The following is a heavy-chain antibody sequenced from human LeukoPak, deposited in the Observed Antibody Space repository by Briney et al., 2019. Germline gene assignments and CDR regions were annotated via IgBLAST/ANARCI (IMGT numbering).Heavy chain of an antibody. V-gene: IGHV1-18*01. Sequence: ASVKVSCKASGYIFTSYGISWVRQAPGQGLEWMGWISAYNGNTNYAQKLQGRVTMTTDTSTSTAYMELRSLRSDDTAVYYCARDWNDLRGYSYGPNLDYWGQGTLVTVSS. CDR1: GYIFTSYG. D-gene: IGHD5-18*01. CDR3: ARDWNDLRGYSYGPNLDY. CDR2: ISAYNGNT. J-gene: IGHJ4*02.